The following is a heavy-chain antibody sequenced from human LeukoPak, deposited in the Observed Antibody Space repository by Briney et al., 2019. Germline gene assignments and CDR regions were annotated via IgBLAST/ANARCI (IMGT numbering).Heavy chain of an antibody. D-gene: IGHD2-15*01. V-gene: IGHV4-39*07. Sequence: PSETLSLTCTISGDSISSSSYYWGWIRQPPGKGLEWIGSIYFSGSTYYNPSLTSRATISLDTSKNHFSLKLSSVTAADTAVYFCAGSGGYYNWFDPWGQGTLVTVSS. CDR2: IYFSGST. CDR3: AGSGGYYNWFDP. CDR1: GDSISSSSYY. J-gene: IGHJ5*02.